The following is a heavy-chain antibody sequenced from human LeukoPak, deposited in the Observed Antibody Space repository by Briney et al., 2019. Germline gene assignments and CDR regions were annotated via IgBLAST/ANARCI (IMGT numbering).Heavy chain of an antibody. CDR1: GFTFSSYW. Sequence: GGSLRLSCAASGFTFSSYWMHWVRQAPGKGLEWVAVISYDGSNKYYADSVKGRFTISRDNSKNTLYLQMNSLRAEDTAVYYCARGGYCSSTSCYLNDYWGQGTLVTVSS. J-gene: IGHJ4*02. CDR3: ARGGYCSSTSCYLNDY. V-gene: IGHV3-30-3*01. D-gene: IGHD2-2*01. CDR2: ISYDGSNK.